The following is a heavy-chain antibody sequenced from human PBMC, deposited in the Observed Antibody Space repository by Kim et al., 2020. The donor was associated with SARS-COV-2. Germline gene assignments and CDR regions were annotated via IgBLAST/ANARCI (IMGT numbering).Heavy chain of an antibody. J-gene: IGHJ4*02. V-gene: IGHV4-59*08. CDR1: GGSVSGYY. CDR2: IYYSGST. D-gene: IGHD6-13*01. CDR3: ARHGAAGAVGDFDY. Sequence: SETLSLTCTVSGGSVSGYYWSWIRQPPGKGPEWIGYIYYSGSTSYSPSLMSRVTMSVDTSKNQFSLMLSSVTAADTAAYYCARHGAAGAVGDFDYWGQGT.